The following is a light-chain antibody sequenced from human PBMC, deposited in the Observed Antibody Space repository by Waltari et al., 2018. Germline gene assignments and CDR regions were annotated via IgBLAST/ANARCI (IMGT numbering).Light chain of an antibody. CDR2: GIS. CDR3: QSYDSSLDSVV. Sequence: QSVLTQPPSVSGAPGPRVTISCSGSSSNIGAGYDVQWYQQLPGTAPKLLIYGISVRPSGVPNRFSHSKSGASASLAITGLQADDEGHYYCQSYDSSLDSVVFGGGTKLTVL. CDR1: SSNIGAGYD. V-gene: IGLV1-40*01. J-gene: IGLJ2*01.